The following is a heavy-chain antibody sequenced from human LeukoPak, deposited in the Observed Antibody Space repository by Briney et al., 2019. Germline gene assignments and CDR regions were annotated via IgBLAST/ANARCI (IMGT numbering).Heavy chain of an antibody. V-gene: IGHV3-30-3*01. Sequence: TGGSLRLSCAASGFTFSSYAMHWVRQAPGKGLEWVAVISYDGSNKYYADSVKGRFTISRDNSKNTLYLQMNSLRAEDTAVYYCARDRAIAAAVHFDCWGQGTLVTVSS. J-gene: IGHJ4*02. D-gene: IGHD6-13*01. CDR3: ARDRAIAAAVHFDC. CDR2: ISYDGSNK. CDR1: GFTFSSYA.